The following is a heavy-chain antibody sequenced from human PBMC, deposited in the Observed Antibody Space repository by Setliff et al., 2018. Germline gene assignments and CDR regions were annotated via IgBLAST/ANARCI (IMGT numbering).Heavy chain of an antibody. CDR3: TRNTPDDY. Sequence: PGWSLRLSCEASGFTLNNAWISWVRQAPGKGLEWVGRIKREVDGGTTDYAAPVKGRFSISRDDSKNTLYLQMNNLKTEDTAVYYCTRNTPDDYWGQGTLVTVSS. J-gene: IGHJ4*02. CDR2: IKREVDGGTT. V-gene: IGHV3-15*01. CDR1: GFTLNNAW.